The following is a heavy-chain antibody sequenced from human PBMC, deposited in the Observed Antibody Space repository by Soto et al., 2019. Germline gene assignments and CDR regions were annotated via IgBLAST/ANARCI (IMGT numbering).Heavy chain of an antibody. CDR1: GYTLTELS. CDR3: AIQRRKYYYDKTKGGGFDY. Sequence: SVKVSCTVSGYTLTELSMHWVRQAPGKGLEWMGGFDPEDGETIYAQKLQGRVTMTEDTSTDTAYMELSSLRSEDTAVYYCAIQRRKYYYDKTKGGGFDYWCQGTLVTVSS. J-gene: IGHJ4*02. V-gene: IGHV1-24*01. D-gene: IGHD3-22*01. CDR2: FDPEDGET.